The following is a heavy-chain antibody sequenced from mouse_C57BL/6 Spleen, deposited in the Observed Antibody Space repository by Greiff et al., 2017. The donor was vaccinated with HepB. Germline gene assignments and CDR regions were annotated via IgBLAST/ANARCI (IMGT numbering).Heavy chain of an antibody. Sequence: VQLQQSGPELVKPGASVKISCKASGYSFTDYNMNWVKQSNGKSLEWIGVINPNYGTTSYNQKFKGKATLTVDQSSSTAYMQLNSLTSEDSAVYYCARSYRGNYYGSSLYYFDYWGQGTTLTVSS. CDR3: ARSYRGNYYGSSLYYFDY. CDR1: GYSFTDYN. D-gene: IGHD1-1*01. CDR2: INPNYGTT. J-gene: IGHJ2*01. V-gene: IGHV1-39*01.